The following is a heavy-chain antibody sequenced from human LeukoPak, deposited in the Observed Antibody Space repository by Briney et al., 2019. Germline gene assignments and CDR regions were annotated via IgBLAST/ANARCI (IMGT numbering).Heavy chain of an antibody. CDR3: ARHSRYGDFDY. Sequence: PSETLSLTCTVSGGSISTYYWSWIRQPPGKGLEWIAYIYYSGSTSYNPSLKTRVTISVDMSKNQFSLKLSSVTAADTAVYYCARHSRYGDFDYWSQGTLLTVSS. D-gene: IGHD4-17*01. V-gene: IGHV4-59*08. CDR2: IYYSGST. J-gene: IGHJ4*02. CDR1: GGSISTYY.